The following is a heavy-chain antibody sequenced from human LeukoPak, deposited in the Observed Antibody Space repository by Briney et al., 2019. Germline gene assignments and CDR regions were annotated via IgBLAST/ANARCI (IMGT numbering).Heavy chain of an antibody. D-gene: IGHD2-2*01. CDR2: ISYDGSNK. CDR3: ASSGVPQQYFDY. Sequence: PGRSLRLSCAASGFTFNIYGMNWVRQAPGKGLEWVAVISYDGSNKYYADSVKGRFTISRDNSKNTLYLQMNSLRAEDTAVYYCASSGVPQQYFDYWGQGTLVTVSS. V-gene: IGHV3-30*19. J-gene: IGHJ4*02. CDR1: GFTFNIYG.